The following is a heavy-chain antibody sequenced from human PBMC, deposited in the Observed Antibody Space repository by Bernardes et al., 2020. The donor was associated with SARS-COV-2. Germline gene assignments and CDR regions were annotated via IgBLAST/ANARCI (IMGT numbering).Heavy chain of an antibody. D-gene: IGHD6-19*01. Sequence: ASVKVSCKVSGYTLTELSMHWVRQAPGKGLEWMGGFDPEDGETIYAQKFQGRVTMTEDTSTDTAYMELSSLRSEDTAVYYCATAMAVAGTLTDYYCYYGMDIWRQGTTVTVSS. CDR1: GYTLTELS. CDR3: ATAMAVAGTLTDYYCYYGMDI. J-gene: IGHJ6*02. V-gene: IGHV1-24*01. CDR2: FDPEDGET.